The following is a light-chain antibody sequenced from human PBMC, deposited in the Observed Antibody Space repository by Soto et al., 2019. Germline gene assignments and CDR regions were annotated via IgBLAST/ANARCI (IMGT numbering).Light chain of an antibody. CDR3: SSYAGAITFYV. CDR2: EVN. J-gene: IGLJ1*01. CDR1: SSDIGGFNY. V-gene: IGLV2-23*02. Sequence: QSVLTQPASVSGSPGQSITISCAGSSSDIGGFNYVSWYQQHPGKAPKLVIYEVNKRPAGVSKRFSGSKSGDTASLTISGLQAEDEADYYCSSYAGAITFYVFGTGTKLTVL.